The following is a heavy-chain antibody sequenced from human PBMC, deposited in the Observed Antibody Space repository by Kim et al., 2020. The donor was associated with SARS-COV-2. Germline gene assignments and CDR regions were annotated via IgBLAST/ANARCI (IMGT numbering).Heavy chain of an antibody. J-gene: IGHJ4*02. V-gene: IGHV4-34*01. CDR3: ARGESSSSWYGY. CDR1: GGSFSGYY. D-gene: IGHD6-13*01. Sequence: SETLSLTCAVYGGSFSGYYWSWIRQPPGKGLEWIGEINHSGSTNYNPSLKSRGTISVDTSKNQFSLKLSPVTAADTAVYYCARGESSSSWYGYWGQGTLVTVSS. CDR2: INHSGST.